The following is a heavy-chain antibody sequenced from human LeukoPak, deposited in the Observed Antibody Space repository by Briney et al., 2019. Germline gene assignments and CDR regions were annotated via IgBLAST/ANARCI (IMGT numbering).Heavy chain of an antibody. CDR1: GYSFTSCW. J-gene: IGHJ6*02. CDR3: ASSSSWYATSFWYYYGMDV. CDR2: VFPDDSNT. D-gene: IGHD6-13*01. Sequence: GESLKISCKGFGYSFTSCWIGWVRQMPGKGLEWMGIVFPDDSNTRYSPSFQGRVTFSADKSISTAYLQWSSLKASDTAMYYCASSSSWYATSFWYYYGMDVWGQGTTVTVSS. V-gene: IGHV5-51*01.